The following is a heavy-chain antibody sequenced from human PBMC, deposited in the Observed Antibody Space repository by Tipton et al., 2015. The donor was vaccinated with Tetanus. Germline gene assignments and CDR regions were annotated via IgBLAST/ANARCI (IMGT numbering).Heavy chain of an antibody. CDR1: GYTFTGFP. CDR3: ARLYCSGGSCYQDY. CDR2: MNPNSGNT. D-gene: IGHD2-15*01. J-gene: IGHJ4*02. Sequence: QSGAEVKKPGASVKVSCKASGYTFTGFPMNWVRQATGQGLEWMGWMNPNSGNTGYAQKFQGRVTMTRNTSISTAYMELSSLRSEDTAVYYCARLYCSGGSCYQDYWGQGTLVTVSS. V-gene: IGHV1-8*01.